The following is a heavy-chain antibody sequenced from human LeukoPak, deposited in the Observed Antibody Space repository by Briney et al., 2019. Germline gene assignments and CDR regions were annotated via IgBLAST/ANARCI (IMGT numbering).Heavy chain of an antibody. CDR1: GYTFTGYY. V-gene: IGHV1-2*02. CDR3: ARDGTWGYGDYEIDY. CDR2: INPNSGGT. D-gene: IGHD4-17*01. J-gene: IGHJ4*02. Sequence: GASVKVSCKASGYTFTGYYMHWVRQAPGQGLEWMGWINPNSGGTNYAQKFQGRVTMTRDTSISTAYMELSRLRSDDTAVYYCARDGTWGYGDYEIDYWGQGTLVTVSS.